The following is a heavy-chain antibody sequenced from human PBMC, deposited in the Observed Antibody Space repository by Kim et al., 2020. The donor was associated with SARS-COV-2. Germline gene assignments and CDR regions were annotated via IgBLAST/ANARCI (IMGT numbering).Heavy chain of an antibody. Sequence: SETLSLTCSVSGDSNDFWSWIRQTPEMGLEWVACISYSGTTTYNPSLRSRATISLATSKRQISLKLRSVTAADTAMYYCARHLSGWGSFYNLGSWGQGTL. CDR1: GDSNDF. D-gene: IGHD3-10*01. CDR2: ISYSGTT. CDR3: ARHLSGWGSFYNLGS. V-gene: IGHV4-59*08. J-gene: IGHJ4*02.